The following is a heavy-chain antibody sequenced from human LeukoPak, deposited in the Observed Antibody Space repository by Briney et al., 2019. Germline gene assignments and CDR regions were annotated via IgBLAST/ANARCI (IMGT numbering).Heavy chain of an antibody. CDR1: GYTFTSYD. CDR2: MNPNSGNT. Sequence: GASVKVPCKASGYTFTSYDINWVRQATGQGLEWMGWMNPNSGNTGYAQKFQGRVTMTRNTSISTAYMELSSLRSEDTAVYYCARGPGRGYYDFWSGYYKGALDYWGQGTLVTVSS. CDR3: ARGPGRGYYDFWSGYYKGALDY. V-gene: IGHV1-8*01. D-gene: IGHD3-3*01. J-gene: IGHJ4*02.